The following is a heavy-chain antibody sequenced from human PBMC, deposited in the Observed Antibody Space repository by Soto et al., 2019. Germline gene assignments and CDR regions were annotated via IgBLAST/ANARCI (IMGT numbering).Heavy chain of an antibody. D-gene: IGHD6-19*01. CDR3: ATWGIAVAGTRADY. V-gene: IGHV4-4*02. J-gene: IGHJ4*02. Sequence: QVRLQESGPGLVKPSGTLSLTCAVSGGSINSDNWWSWVRQPPGKGLEWIGEIHHSVATNYNPSLKGRVIMSIDKSKNQFSLNLSSVTAADTAVYYCATWGIAVAGTRADYWGQGTLVTVSS. CDR1: GGSINSDNW. CDR2: IHHSVAT.